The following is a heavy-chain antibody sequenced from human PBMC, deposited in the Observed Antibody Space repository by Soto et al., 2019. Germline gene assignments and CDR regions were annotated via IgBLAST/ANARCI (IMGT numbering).Heavy chain of an antibody. D-gene: IGHD3-22*01. CDR2: ISACNGNT. J-gene: IGHJ6*02. V-gene: IGHV1-18*01. Sequence: SVKVSYKGSCYTFTSYGISWVRQAPVQGLEWMGWISACNGNTNYAQKLQGRVTMTTDTSTSTAYMELRSLRSDDTAVYYCARSRRPSYDSTGYWPDDYYYYGMDVWGQGTKVTVSS. CDR1: CYTFTSYG. CDR3: ARSRRPSYDSTGYWPDDYYYYGMDV.